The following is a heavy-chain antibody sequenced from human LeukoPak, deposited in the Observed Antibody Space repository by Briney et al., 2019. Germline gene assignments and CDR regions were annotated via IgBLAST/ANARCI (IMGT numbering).Heavy chain of an antibody. V-gene: IGHV3-7*01. Sequence: GGSLRLSCAASGFMFSSNWMSWVRLAPGKGLEWVANIKEDGTETYYVDSVKGRFTISRDNSKNTLYLQMNSPRAEDTAVYYCARVLGVVAWEGSDYWGQGTLVTVSS. CDR2: IKEDGTET. J-gene: IGHJ4*02. CDR1: GFMFSSNW. CDR3: ARVLGVVAWEGSDY. D-gene: IGHD2-15*01.